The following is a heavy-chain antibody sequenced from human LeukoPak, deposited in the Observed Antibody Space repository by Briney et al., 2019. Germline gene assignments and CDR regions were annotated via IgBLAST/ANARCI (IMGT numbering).Heavy chain of an antibody. Sequence: PGGSLRLSCAASGFTFSSYAMSWVRQAPGKGLEWVSAISGSGGSTYHADSVRGRFTISRDNSKNTLYLQMNSLRAEDTAVYYCAKKYSSGWYHYYFDYWGQGTLVTVSS. CDR3: AKKYSSGWYHYYFDY. V-gene: IGHV3-23*01. CDR2: ISGSGGST. CDR1: GFTFSSYA. J-gene: IGHJ4*02. D-gene: IGHD6-19*01.